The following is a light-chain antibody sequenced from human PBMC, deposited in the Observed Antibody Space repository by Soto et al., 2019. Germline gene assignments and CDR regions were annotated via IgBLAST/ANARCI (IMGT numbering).Light chain of an antibody. Sequence: QSALTQPASVSGSPGQSITISCTGTSSDVGSYNLVSWYQQHPGKAPKVMIYEVSKRPSGVSNRFSGSKSGNTASLTISGLQAEDEADYYCCSYGGSYVFGTATKLTVL. V-gene: IGLV2-23*02. CDR2: EVS. CDR1: SSDVGSYNL. J-gene: IGLJ1*01. CDR3: CSYGGSYV.